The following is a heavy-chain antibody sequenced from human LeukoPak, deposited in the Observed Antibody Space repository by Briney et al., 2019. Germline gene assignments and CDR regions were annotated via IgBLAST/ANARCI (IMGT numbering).Heavy chain of an antibody. CDR2: ISAEKGNK. V-gene: IGHV1-18*01. Sequence: ASVRVFSTASGYTFTTYGISWVRQAPGHRLERMGWISAEKGNKSYAKKLQGRVGMTTHASPRTAYMELSSMRSEDTAVYYCAKTDSSGYWFDYWGQGTLVTVSS. CDR3: AKTDSSGYWFDY. J-gene: IGHJ4*02. CDR1: GYTFTTYG. D-gene: IGHD3-22*01.